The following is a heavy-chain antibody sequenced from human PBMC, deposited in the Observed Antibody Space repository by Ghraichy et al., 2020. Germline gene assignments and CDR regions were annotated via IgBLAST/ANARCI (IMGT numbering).Heavy chain of an antibody. J-gene: IGHJ4*02. CDR3: VRADGSGSFYY. CDR2: ISSDSSRI. V-gene: IGHV3-21*01. Sequence: GGSLRLSCATSGFNLGVYTMNWLRWAPNKGLEWVSSISSDSSRIYYRDSVRGRFTITRDNAMNSAYLQMNSLTVGDTAMYYCVRADGSGSFYYWGQGTQVTVSS. CDR1: GFNLGVYT. D-gene: IGHD3-10*01.